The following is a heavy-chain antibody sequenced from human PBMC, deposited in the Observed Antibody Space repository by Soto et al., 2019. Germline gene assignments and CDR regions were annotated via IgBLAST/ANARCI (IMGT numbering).Heavy chain of an antibody. V-gene: IGHV1-69*01. J-gene: IGHJ4*02. Sequence: QVQLVQSGAEVQKPGSSVKVSCKASGGTFSSYAISWVRQAPGQGLEWMGGIIPIFGTANYAQKFQGRVTITADESTSTAYMELSSLRSEDTAVYYCARARAPSAAYSGYGLLDYWGQGTMGTVSS. CDR2: IIPIFGTA. D-gene: IGHD5-12*01. CDR3: ARARAPSAAYSGYGLLDY. CDR1: GGTFSSYA.